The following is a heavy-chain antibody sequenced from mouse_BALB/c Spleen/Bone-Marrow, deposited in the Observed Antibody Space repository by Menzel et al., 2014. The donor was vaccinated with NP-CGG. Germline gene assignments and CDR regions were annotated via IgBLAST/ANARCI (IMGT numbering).Heavy chain of an antibody. J-gene: IGHJ3*01. CDR1: GFTFSSYA. CDR3: ARKSYYDYDGRPWFAY. CDR2: ISSGGSYT. Sequence: EVQRVESGGGLVEPGGSLKLSCAASGFTFSSYAMSWVRQTPEKRLEWVATISSGGSYTYYPDSVKGRFTISRDNAKNTLYLQMSSLRSEDTAMYYCARKSYYDYDGRPWFAYWGQGTLVTVSA. D-gene: IGHD2-4*01. V-gene: IGHV5-9-3*01.